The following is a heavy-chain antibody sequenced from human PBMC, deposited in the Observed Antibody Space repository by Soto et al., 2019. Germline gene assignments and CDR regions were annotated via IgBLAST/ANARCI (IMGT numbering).Heavy chain of an antibody. J-gene: IGHJ4*02. CDR3: ARDWTHYDSSGPGDY. D-gene: IGHD3-22*01. CDR1: GYTFTICP. CDR2: INAGNGDT. V-gene: IGHV1-3*01. Sequence: ASVKVSCKASGYTFTICPIHWVRQAPGQGLEWMGWINAGNGDTKYSQKFQGRVTITRDTSASTAYMELSSLRSEDTAVYYCARDWTHYDSSGPGDYWGQGTLVTVSS.